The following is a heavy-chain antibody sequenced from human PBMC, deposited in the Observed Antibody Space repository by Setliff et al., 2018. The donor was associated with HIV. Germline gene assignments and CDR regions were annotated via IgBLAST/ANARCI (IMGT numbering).Heavy chain of an antibody. D-gene: IGHD3-3*01. CDR2: INHSGST. Sequence: SETLSLTCAVYGGSLSGYYWMWIRQPPGKGLEWIGEINHSGSTNYNPSLKSRVTISIDTSKNQFSLKLSSVTAADTAMYYCARHRVRDSWRGLGGTFDYWGQGTRVTVSS. CDR1: GGSLSGYY. V-gene: IGHV4-34*01. CDR3: ARHRVRDSWRGLGGTFDY. J-gene: IGHJ4*02.